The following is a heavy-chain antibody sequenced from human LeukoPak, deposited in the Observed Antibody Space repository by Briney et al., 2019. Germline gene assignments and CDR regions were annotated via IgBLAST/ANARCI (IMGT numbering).Heavy chain of an antibody. CDR3: ARKGDIVVVPAAKQTPGAASDI. V-gene: IGHV4-31*03. Sequence: PSETLSLTCTVSGGSISSGGYYWSWIRQHPGKGLEWIGYIYYSGSTYYNPSLKSRVTISVDTSKNQFSLKLSSVTAADTAVYYCARKGDIVVVPAAKQTPGAASDIWGQGTMVTVSS. D-gene: IGHD2-2*01. CDR2: IYYSGST. CDR1: GGSISSGGYY. J-gene: IGHJ3*02.